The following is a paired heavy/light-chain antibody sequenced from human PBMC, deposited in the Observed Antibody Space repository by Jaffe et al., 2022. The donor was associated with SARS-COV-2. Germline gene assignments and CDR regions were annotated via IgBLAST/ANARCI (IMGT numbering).Heavy chain of an antibody. J-gene: IGHJ5*02. Sequence: QVQLVESGGGLVRPGGSLRLSCAASGFTFSDYHLNWIRQAPGKGLEWLSYISTSDSFIYYADSVKGRFTISRDNAKNSLYLQMDSLRVEDTAVYYCARGGRGVRGVNRWFDPWGQGTLVTVSS. D-gene: IGHD3-10*01. CDR2: ISTSDSFI. CDR1: GFTFSDYH. CDR3: ARGGRGVRGVNRWFDP. V-gene: IGHV3-11*01.
Light chain of an antibody. CDR3: SSYTSSSTLV. CDR1: SSDVGAYNY. V-gene: IGLV2-14*03. CDR2: DVT. J-gene: IGLJ2*01. Sequence: QSALTQPASVSGSPGQSITISCSGTSSDVGAYNYVSWYRQHPGKVPKLMIYDVTNRPSGVSNRFSGSKSGNTASLTISGLQAEDEADYYCSSYTSSSTLVFGGGTKLTVL.